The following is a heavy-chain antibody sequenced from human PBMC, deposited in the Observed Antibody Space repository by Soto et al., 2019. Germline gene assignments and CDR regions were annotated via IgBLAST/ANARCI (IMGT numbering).Heavy chain of an antibody. J-gene: IGHJ4*02. D-gene: IGHD3-16*01. CDR2: ISVSGGST. Sequence: EVQLLESGGGLVQPGGSLRLSCAASGFTFSSYAMSWVRQAPGKGLAWVSGISVSGGSTYYADSVKGRFTISRDNSKNTLYLQMNSLRAEDTAVYYCASNTRYDPPDYWRQGTLVTVSS. CDR1: GFTFSSYA. V-gene: IGHV3-23*01. CDR3: ASNTRYDPPDY.